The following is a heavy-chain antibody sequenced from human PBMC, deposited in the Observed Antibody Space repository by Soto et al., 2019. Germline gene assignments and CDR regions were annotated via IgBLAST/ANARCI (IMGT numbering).Heavy chain of an antibody. Sequence: QVQLVESGGGVVQPGRSLRLSCAASGFTFSSYGMHWVRQAPGKGLEWVAVISYDGSNKYYADSVKGRFTISRDNSKNTLYLQMNSLRAEDTAVYYCAKDLSRGNPYRADSSGYSPLHYYYGMDVWGQGTTVTVSS. CDR1: GFTFSSYG. CDR2: ISYDGSNK. CDR3: AKDLSRGNPYRADSSGYSPLHYYYGMDV. D-gene: IGHD3-22*01. J-gene: IGHJ6*02. V-gene: IGHV3-30*18.